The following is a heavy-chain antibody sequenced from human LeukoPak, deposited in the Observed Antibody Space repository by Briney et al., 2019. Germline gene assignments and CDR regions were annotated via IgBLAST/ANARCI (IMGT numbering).Heavy chain of an antibody. D-gene: IGHD1-26*01. Sequence: GGSLRLSCAASGFTFSSYAMHWVRQAPGKGLEWVAVISYDGSNKYYPDSVKGRFTISRDNSKNTLYLQMNSLRAEDTAVYYCARVSEARAWEYYFDYWGQGTLVTVSS. V-gene: IGHV3-30-3*01. J-gene: IGHJ4*02. CDR3: ARVSEARAWEYYFDY. CDR2: ISYDGSNK. CDR1: GFTFSSYA.